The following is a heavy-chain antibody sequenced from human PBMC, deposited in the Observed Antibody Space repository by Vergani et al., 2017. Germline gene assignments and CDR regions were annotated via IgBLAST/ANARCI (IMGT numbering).Heavy chain of an antibody. D-gene: IGHD5-12*01. Sequence: VQLVESGGGVVQPGRSLRLSCVASGFRFREHGMNWVRQAPGKGLEWVSGISGHDHRTLYADSVKGRFIISRDNAKNTLYLEMNSLRGDYTAIYYCVRARCSGPCFMSNWFDSWGQGTLVTVSS. CDR1: GFRFREHG. V-gene: IGHV3-23*04. J-gene: IGHJ5*01. CDR3: VRARCSGPCFMSNWFDS. CDR2: ISGHDHRT.